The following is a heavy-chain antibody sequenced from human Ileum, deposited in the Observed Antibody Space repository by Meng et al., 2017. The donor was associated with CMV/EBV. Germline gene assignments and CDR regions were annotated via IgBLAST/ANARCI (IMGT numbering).Heavy chain of an antibody. CDR3: TTRIRTTSDF. V-gene: IGHV3-15*01. Sequence: WAGSGFGFSDVWMNWVRQAPGKGLEWVGRVKSKRDGESTDYIAPVKGRFTISRDDSKNTVYLQMNSLRTEDTAIYYCTTRIRTTSDFWGQGTLVTVSS. D-gene: IGHD1-14*01. CDR2: VKSKRDGEST. CDR1: GFGFSDVW. J-gene: IGHJ4*02.